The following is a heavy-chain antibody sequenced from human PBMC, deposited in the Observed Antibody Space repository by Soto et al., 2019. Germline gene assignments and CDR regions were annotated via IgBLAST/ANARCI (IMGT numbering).Heavy chain of an antibody. CDR3: ARHPSLGGSYLFDY. CDR1: GGSISSSSYY. Sequence: SETLSLTCTVSGGSISSSSYYWGWIRQPPGKGLEWIGSIYYSGSTYYNPSLKSRVTISVDTSKNQFSLKLSSVTAADTAVYYCARHPSLGGSYLFDYWGQGTLVTVSS. V-gene: IGHV4-39*01. CDR2: IYYSGST. J-gene: IGHJ4*02. D-gene: IGHD1-26*01.